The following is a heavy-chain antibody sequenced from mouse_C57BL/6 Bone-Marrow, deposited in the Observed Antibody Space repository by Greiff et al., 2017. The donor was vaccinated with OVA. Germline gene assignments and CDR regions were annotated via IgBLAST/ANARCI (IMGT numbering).Heavy chain of an antibody. J-gene: IGHJ4*01. CDR3: ARGSYYGSSFYAMDY. CDR1: GYTFTSYG. Sequence: VKLQESGAELARPGASVNLSCKASGYTFTSYGISWVKQRTGQGLEWIGEIYPRSGNTYYNEKFKGKATLTADKSSSTAYMELRSLTSEDSAVYFCARGSYYGSSFYAMDYWGQGTSVTVSS. CDR2: IYPRSGNT. D-gene: IGHD1-1*01. V-gene: IGHV1-81*01.